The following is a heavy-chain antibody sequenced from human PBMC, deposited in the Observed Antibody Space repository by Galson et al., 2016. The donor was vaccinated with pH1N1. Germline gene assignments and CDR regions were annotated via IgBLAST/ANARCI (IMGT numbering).Heavy chain of an antibody. Sequence: LSLTCTVSGGSISSGGYYWSWIRQPAGKGLEWIGYIYTSGSTNYNPSLKSRVIISVDTSKNQFSLKLSSVTAADTAVYYCARVVTWELGYYFDYWGQGTLVTVSS. D-gene: IGHD1-26*01. CDR1: GGSISSGGYY. CDR3: ARVVTWELGYYFDY. J-gene: IGHJ4*02. CDR2: IYTSGST. V-gene: IGHV4-61*09.